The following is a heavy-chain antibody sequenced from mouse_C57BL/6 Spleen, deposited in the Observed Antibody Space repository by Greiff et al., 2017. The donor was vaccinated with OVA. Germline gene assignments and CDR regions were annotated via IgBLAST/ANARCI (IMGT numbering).Heavy chain of an antibody. CDR3: ARTGELTGTYLAY. CDR2: IDPNSGGT. V-gene: IGHV1-72*01. J-gene: IGHJ3*01. D-gene: IGHD4-1*01. CDR1: GYTFTSYW. Sequence: QVQLQQPGAELVKPGASVKLSCKASGYTFTSYWMHWVKQRPGRGLEWIGRIDPNSGGTKYNEKFKSKATLTVDKPSSTAYMQLSSLTSEDSAVYYCARTGELTGTYLAYWGQGTLVTVSA.